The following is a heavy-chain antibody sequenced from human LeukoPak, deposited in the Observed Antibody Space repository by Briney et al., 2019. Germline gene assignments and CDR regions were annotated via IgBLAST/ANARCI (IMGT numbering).Heavy chain of an antibody. D-gene: IGHD1-26*01. J-gene: IGHJ3*02. Sequence: PSETLSLTCTVSGGSISSSGHYWGWVRQAPGKGLEWVSSISSSSGSINYADSVMGRFTISRDNAENSLYLQMTSLRAEDTVIYYCARAPTYSGSQGDAFDIWGQGTTVTVSS. CDR3: ARAPTYSGSQGDAFDI. V-gene: IGHV3-21*01. CDR2: ISSSSGSI. CDR1: GGSISSSGHY.